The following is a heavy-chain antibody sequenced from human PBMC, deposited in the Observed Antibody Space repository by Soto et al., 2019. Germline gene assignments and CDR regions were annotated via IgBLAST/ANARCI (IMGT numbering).Heavy chain of an antibody. Sequence: SVKVSGEASGGTCSSYAISWVRQTTGQGLEWMGGIIPIFGTANYAQKFQGRVTITADEPTSTAYMELSSLRSEDTAVYYCAREGSGAIQLWLHDYYYYYGMDVWGQGTTVTVSS. V-gene: IGHV1-69*13. CDR2: IIPIFGTA. CDR3: AREGSGAIQLWLHDYYYYYGMDV. D-gene: IGHD5-18*01. CDR1: GGTCSSYA. J-gene: IGHJ6*02.